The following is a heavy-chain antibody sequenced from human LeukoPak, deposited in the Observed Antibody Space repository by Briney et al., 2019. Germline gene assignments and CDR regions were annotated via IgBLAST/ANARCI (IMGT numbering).Heavy chain of an antibody. Sequence: GESLNISCKASGYSFTTNWIGWVRQLPGQGLEWMGIIFPGDSDTRYSPSFQGQVTISADKSISTAYLQWRSLKASDTAIYYCAKSSFRGAIAAAGVDYWGQGTLVTVSS. D-gene: IGHD6-13*01. CDR1: GYSFTTNW. CDR3: AKSSFRGAIAAAGVDY. CDR2: IFPGDSDT. J-gene: IGHJ4*02. V-gene: IGHV5-51*01.